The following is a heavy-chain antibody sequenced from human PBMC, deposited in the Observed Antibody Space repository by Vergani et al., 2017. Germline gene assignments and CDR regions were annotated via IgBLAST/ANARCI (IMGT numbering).Heavy chain of an antibody. CDR3: AVSGYSYGYYFDY. CDR2: IYYSGST. CDR1: GGSISSSSYY. Sequence: QLQLQESGPGLVKPSETLSLTCTVSGGSISSSSYYCGWIRQPPGKGLEWIGSIYYSGSTYYNPSLKSRVTISVDTSKNQFSLKLSSVTAADTAVYYCAVSGYSYGYYFDYWGQGTLVTVSS. J-gene: IGHJ4*02. D-gene: IGHD5-18*01. V-gene: IGHV4-39*01.